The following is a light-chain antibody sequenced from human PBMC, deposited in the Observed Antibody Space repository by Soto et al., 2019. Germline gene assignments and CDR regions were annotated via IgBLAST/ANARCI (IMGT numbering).Light chain of an antibody. CDR3: LQYNNWPPLT. CDR1: QSLLYRSNDKKY. J-gene: IGKJ4*01. CDR2: WAS. V-gene: IGKV4-1*01. Sequence: DIVMTQSPDSLSVSLGERATINCQSSQSLLYRSNDKKYLAWYQQKPGQPPKLLIYWASSRESGVPDRFSGSGSETDFTLTISNLQAEDVAVYYCLQYNNWPPLTFGGGTKVDIK.